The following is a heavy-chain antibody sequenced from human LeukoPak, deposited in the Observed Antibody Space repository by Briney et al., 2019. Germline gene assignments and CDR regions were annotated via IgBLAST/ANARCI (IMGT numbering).Heavy chain of an antibody. Sequence: SETLSLTCTVSGGSISSYYWSWIRQPPGKGLEWIGYIYYSGSTNYNPSLKSRVTISVDTSKNQFSLELSSVTAADTAVYYCASYDSKGTFDYWGQGTLVTVSS. D-gene: IGHD3-22*01. CDR1: GGSISSYY. CDR3: ASYDSKGTFDY. J-gene: IGHJ4*02. V-gene: IGHV4-59*08. CDR2: IYYSGST.